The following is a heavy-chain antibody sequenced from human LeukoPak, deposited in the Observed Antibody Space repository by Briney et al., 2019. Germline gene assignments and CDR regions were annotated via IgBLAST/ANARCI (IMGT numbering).Heavy chain of an antibody. Sequence: GGSLRLSCAASGFTFSSYAMSWVRQAPGKGLEWVSAISGSGGSTYYADSVKGRFTISRDNSKNTLYLQMNSLRAEDTAVYYCAKAPYYDFWSGYQPDYYYYYMDVWGKGTTVTVSS. CDR2: ISGSGGST. CDR3: AKAPYYDFWSGYQPDYYYYYMDV. CDR1: GFTFSSYA. J-gene: IGHJ6*03. D-gene: IGHD3-3*01. V-gene: IGHV3-23*01.